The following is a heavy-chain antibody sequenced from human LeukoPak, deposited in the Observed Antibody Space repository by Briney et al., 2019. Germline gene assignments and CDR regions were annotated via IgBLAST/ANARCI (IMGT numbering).Heavy chain of an antibody. CDR3: ARGPPADTVTSYFDY. Sequence: GGSLRLSCAASGFTFSDYSMNWVRQAPGKGLEWVSYITSSSSTVYYADSVKGRFTISRDNAKNSLYLQMNSLRDEDTAVYYCARGPPADTVTSYFDYWGQGTLVTVSS. CDR2: ITSSSSTV. V-gene: IGHV3-48*02. CDR1: GFTFSDYS. D-gene: IGHD4-11*01. J-gene: IGHJ4*02.